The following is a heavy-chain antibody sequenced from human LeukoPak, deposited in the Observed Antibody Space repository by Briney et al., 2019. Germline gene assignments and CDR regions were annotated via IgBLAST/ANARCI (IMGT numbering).Heavy chain of an antibody. D-gene: IGHD3-10*01. V-gene: IGHV4-30-2*01. CDR3: ARVETRITMVRGPISGDY. CDR2: IYHSGST. J-gene: IGHJ4*02. CDR1: GGSISSGGYY. Sequence: PSQTLSLTCTVSGGSISSGGYYWSWIRQPPGKGLEWIGYIYHSGSTYYNPSLKSRVTISVDRSKNQFSLKLSSVTAADTAVYYCARVETRITMVRGPISGDYWGQGTLVTVSS.